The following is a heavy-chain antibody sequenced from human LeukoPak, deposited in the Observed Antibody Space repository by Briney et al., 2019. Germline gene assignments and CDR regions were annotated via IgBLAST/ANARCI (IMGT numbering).Heavy chain of an antibody. J-gene: IGHJ6*03. V-gene: IGHV3-30*02. CDR2: IRYDGSNK. CDR1: GFIFNNYG. Sequence: GGSLRLSCVASGFIFNNYGMHWVRQAPGKGLEWVAFIRYDGSNKYYADSVKGRFTISRDNSKNTLYLQMNSLRAEDTAVYYCAKCSSTSCYYYYYYMDVWGKGTTVTISS. D-gene: IGHD2-2*01. CDR3: AKCSSTSCYYYYYYMDV.